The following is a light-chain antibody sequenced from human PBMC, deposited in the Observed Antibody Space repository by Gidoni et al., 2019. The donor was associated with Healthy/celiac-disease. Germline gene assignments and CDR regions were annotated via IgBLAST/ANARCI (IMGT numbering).Light chain of an antibody. J-gene: IGLJ3*02. CDR3: CSYAGSYPWV. CDR1: SSDVGGYNY. V-gene: IGLV2-11*01. Sequence: QSALTQPRSVSGYPGQSVTISCTGTSSDVGGYNYVSWYQQHPGKAPKRMIYDVSKRPSGVPDRFSGSKSGNTASLTISGLQAEDEADYYCCSYAGSYPWVVGGGTKLTV. CDR2: DVS.